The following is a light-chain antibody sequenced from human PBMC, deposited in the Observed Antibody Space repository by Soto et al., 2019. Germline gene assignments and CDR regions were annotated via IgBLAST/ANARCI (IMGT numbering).Light chain of an antibody. V-gene: IGKV1-5*03. CDR1: QSINSW. Sequence: DIQMTQSPSTLSASVGDRVIITCRASQSINSWLAWYQQRPGKVPRLLIYKASNLESGVPSSFSGSGSGTEFTRSISSLQPDDSATYFCQQYNNYWTFGQGTKVEI. CDR2: KAS. J-gene: IGKJ1*01. CDR3: QQYNNYWT.